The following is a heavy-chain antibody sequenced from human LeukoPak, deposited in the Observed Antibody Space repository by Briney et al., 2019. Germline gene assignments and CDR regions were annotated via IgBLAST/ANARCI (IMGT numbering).Heavy chain of an antibody. CDR3: ARHARRVAGTDWFDP. V-gene: IGHV4-4*09. J-gene: IGHJ5*02. CDR1: GGSISSYY. D-gene: IGHD6-19*01. Sequence: SETLSVTCTVSGGSISSYYWSWIRQPPGKGLEWIGYIYTSGSTNYNPSLKSRVTISVDTSKNQFSLKLSSVTAADTAVYYCARHARRVAGTDWFDPWGQGTLVTVSS. CDR2: IYTSGST.